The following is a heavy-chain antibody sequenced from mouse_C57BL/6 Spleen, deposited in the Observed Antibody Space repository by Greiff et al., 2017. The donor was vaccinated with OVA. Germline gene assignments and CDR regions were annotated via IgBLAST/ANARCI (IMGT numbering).Heavy chain of an antibody. V-gene: IGHV1-39*01. Sequence: EVKLVESGPELVKPGASVKISCKASGYSFTDYNMNWVKQSNGKSLEWIGVINPNYGTTSYNQKFKGKATLTVDQSSSTAYMQLNSLTSEDSAVYYCARNPLGSSYRYFDVWGTGTTVTVSS. J-gene: IGHJ1*03. CDR1: GYSFTDYN. CDR2: INPNYGTT. D-gene: IGHD1-1*01. CDR3: ARNPLGSSYRYFDV.